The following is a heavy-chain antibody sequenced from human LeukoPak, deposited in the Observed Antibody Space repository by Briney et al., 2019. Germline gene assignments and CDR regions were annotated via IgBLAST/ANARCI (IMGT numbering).Heavy chain of an antibody. CDR3: ASTDTAVDY. CDR2: INHSGST. J-gene: IGHJ4*02. CDR1: GGSFSGYY. Sequence: SETLSLTCAVYGGSFSGYYWSWIRRPPGKGLEWIGEINHSGSTNYNPSLKSRVTISVDTSKNQFSLKLNSVTAADTAVYYCASTDTAVDYWGQGTLVTVSS. V-gene: IGHV4-34*01. D-gene: IGHD5-18*01.